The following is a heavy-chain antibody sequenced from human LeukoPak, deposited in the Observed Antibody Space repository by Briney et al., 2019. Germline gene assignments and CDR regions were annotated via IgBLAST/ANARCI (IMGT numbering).Heavy chain of an antibody. CDR3: TRVYYDYVWGSYRYNKFCYFDY. CDR2: IRSKANGGTT. J-gene: IGHJ4*02. V-gene: IGHV3-49*04. CDR1: GFTFGDYA. Sequence: GGSLRLSCTASGFTFGDYAMSWVRQAPGKGLEWVAFIRSKANGGTTEYAASVKGRFTISRDDSKSIAYLQMNSLKTEDTAVYYCTRVYYDYVWGSYRYNKFCYFDYWGQGTLVTVSS. D-gene: IGHD3-16*02.